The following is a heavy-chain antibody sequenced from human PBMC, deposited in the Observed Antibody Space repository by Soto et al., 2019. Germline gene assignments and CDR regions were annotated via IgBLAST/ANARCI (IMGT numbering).Heavy chain of an antibody. CDR3: ARGGYCSSTSCHGDY. Sequence: SETLSLTCAVYGGSFSGYYWSWIRQPPGKGLEWIGEINHSGSTNYNPSLKSRVTISVDTSKNQFSLKLSSVTAADTAVCYCARGGYCSSTSCHGDYWGQGTLVTVSS. CDR2: INHSGST. V-gene: IGHV4-34*01. J-gene: IGHJ4*02. CDR1: GGSFSGYY. D-gene: IGHD2-2*01.